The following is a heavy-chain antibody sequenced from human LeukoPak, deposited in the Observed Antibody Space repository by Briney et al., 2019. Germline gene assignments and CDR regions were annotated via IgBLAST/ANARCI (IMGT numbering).Heavy chain of an antibody. CDR2: IRYDGSNI. CDR1: GFTFSSYG. CDR3: AKDLEQLTDSSGWYFDY. D-gene: IGHD6-19*01. J-gene: IGHJ4*02. Sequence: GGSLRLSCAASGFTFSSYGMHWVRQAPGKGLEWVAFIRYDGSNIYYAESVKGRFTISRDNSKNTLYLQMNSLRAEDTAVYYCAKDLEQLTDSSGWYFDYWGQGTLVTVSS. V-gene: IGHV3-30*02.